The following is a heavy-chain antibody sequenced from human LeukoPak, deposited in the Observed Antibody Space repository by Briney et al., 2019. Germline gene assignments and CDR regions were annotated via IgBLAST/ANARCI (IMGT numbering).Heavy chain of an antibody. V-gene: IGHV1-2*02. CDR2: INPNSGGT. CDR1: GYTFTGYY. D-gene: IGHD1-26*01. CDR3: AREPVGTTRRYYFDY. Sequence: ASVKVSCKASGYTFTGYYMHWVRQAPGQRLEWMGWINPNSGGTNYAQKFQGRVTMTRDTSISTAYMELSRLRSDDTAVYYCAREPVGTTRRYYFDYWGQGTLVTVSS. J-gene: IGHJ4*02.